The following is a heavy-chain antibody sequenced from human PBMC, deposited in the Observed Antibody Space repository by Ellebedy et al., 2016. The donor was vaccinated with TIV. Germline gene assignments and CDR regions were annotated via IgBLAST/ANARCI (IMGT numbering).Heavy chain of an antibody. D-gene: IGHD3-3*01. Sequence: AASVKVSCKASGYTFTSYYMHWVRQAPGQGLEWMGIINPSGGSTSYAQKFQGRVTMTRDTSTSTVYMELSSLRSEDTAVYYCATEAAYYDFWSGYYYYYYGMDVWGQGTTVTVSS. CDR1: GYTFTSYY. CDR2: INPSGGST. CDR3: ATEAAYYDFWSGYYYYYYGMDV. V-gene: IGHV1-46*01. J-gene: IGHJ6*02.